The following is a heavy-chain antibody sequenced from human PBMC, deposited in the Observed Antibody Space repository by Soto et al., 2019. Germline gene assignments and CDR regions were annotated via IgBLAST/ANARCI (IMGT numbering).Heavy chain of an antibody. J-gene: IGHJ4*02. CDR3: ARDIGSYAYGEGY. CDR2: IDPSDSQT. V-gene: IGHV5-10-1*01. D-gene: IGHD2-15*01. Sequence: GESLKISCKGSGYSFAGYWITWVRQKPGKGLEWMGRIDPSDSQTYYSPSFRGHVTISVTKSITTVFLQWSSLRASDTAVYYCARDIGSYAYGEGYWGQGIQVTVSS. CDR1: GYSFAGYW.